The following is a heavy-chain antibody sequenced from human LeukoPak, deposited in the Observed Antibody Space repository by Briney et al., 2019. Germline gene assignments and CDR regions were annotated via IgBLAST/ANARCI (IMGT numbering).Heavy chain of an antibody. J-gene: IGHJ6*02. CDR3: ARGDYYYDSSGYLQVRPPYYGMDV. CDR1: GVSFSGYY. D-gene: IGHD3-22*01. Sequence: SETLSLTCAVYGVSFSGYYWSWIRQPPGKGLEWIGEINHSGSTNYNPSLKSRVTISVDTSKNQFSLKLSSVTAADTAVYYCARGDYYYDSSGYLQVRPPYYGMDVWGQGTTVTVSS. V-gene: IGHV4-34*01. CDR2: INHSGST.